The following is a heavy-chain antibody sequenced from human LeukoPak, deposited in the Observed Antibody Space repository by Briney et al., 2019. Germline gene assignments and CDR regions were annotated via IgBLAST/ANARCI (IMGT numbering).Heavy chain of an antibody. Sequence: ASVKLSCKASGYTFTSNYIHWVRQAPGQGLEWMGMIYPRDGSTSYAQKFQGRVTVTRDTSTSTVHMELSGLRSEDTAVYYCARDQEGFDYWGQGTLVTVSS. CDR3: ARDQEGFDY. CDR2: IYPRDGST. J-gene: IGHJ4*02. CDR1: GYTFTSNY. V-gene: IGHV1-46*01.